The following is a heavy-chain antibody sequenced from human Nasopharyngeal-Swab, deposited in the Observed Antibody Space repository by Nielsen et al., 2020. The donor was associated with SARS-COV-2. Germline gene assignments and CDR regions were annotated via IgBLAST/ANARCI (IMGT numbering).Heavy chain of an antibody. J-gene: IGHJ6*02. CDR2: ISSNGGST. Sequence: GESLKISCSASGFTFSSYAMHWVRQAPGKGLEYVSAISSNGGSTYYADSVKGRFTISRDNSKNTLYLQMSSLRAEDTAVYYCVTGDIVATGDYYYGMDVGGQGTTVTVSS. D-gene: IGHD5-12*01. V-gene: IGHV3-64D*06. CDR1: GFTFSSYA. CDR3: VTGDIVATGDYYYGMDV.